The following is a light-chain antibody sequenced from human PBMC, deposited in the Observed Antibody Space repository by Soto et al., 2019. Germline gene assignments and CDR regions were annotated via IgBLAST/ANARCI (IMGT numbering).Light chain of an antibody. V-gene: IGKV1-39*01. J-gene: IGKJ1*01. CDR2: DTF. Sequence: DIQMTQSPSSLSASLGDRVTITCRPSESIRNELNWFQQRPGKAPRLLIYDTFTLQSGVPSRFSGSVSGTEFSLTISSLQAGDSAIYYCQQRFTTPWTFGQGTKVDIK. CDR1: ESIRNE. CDR3: QQRFTTPWT.